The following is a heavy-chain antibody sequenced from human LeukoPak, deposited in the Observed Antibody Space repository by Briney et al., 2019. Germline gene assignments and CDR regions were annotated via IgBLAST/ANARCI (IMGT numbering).Heavy chain of an antibody. D-gene: IGHD3-10*01. Sequence: PGRSLRLSCAASGFTFSSYGMHWVRQAPGKGREWVAVISYDGSNKYYADSVKGRFTISRDNSKNTLYLQMNSLRAEDTAVYYCAKGDYYGSGSYYYYYYGMDVWGKGTTVTVSS. CDR1: GFTFSSYG. J-gene: IGHJ6*04. CDR3: AKGDYYGSGSYYYYYYGMDV. V-gene: IGHV3-30*18. CDR2: ISYDGSNK.